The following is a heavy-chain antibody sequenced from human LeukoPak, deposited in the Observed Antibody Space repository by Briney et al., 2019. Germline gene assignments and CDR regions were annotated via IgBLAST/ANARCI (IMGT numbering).Heavy chain of an antibody. J-gene: IGHJ4*02. CDR3: ARDTRGGGSFD. CDR2: IKQDGSEK. V-gene: IGHV3-7*01. CDR1: GITFSSYW. Sequence: GGSLRLPCVASGITFSSYWMSWVRQGPGKGLEWVANIKQDGSEKYYVDSVKGRFTISRDNAKNSLYLQMNSLRAEDTAVYYCARDTRGGGSFDWGQGTLVTVSS. D-gene: IGHD2-15*01.